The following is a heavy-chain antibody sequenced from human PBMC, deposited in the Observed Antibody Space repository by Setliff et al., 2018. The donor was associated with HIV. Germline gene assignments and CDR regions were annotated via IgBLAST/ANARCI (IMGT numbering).Heavy chain of an antibody. V-gene: IGHV4-4*02. D-gene: IGHD3-22*01. Sequence: SETLSLTCTVSRGSISGGNWWSWVRQPPGKGLEWIGEIYHRGSTNYNPSLKSRVTISVDKSKNQFSLKLTSVTAADTAVYYCAVRRYYDSTGYYDYWGQGTLATAPQ. CDR1: RGSISGGNW. CDR2: IYHRGST. CDR3: AVRRYYDSTGYYDY. J-gene: IGHJ4*02.